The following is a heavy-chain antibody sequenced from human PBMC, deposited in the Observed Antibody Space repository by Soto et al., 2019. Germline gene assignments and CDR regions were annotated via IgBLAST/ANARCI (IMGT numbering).Heavy chain of an antibody. D-gene: IGHD7-27*01. J-gene: IGHJ4*02. CDR1: GFSFRSYG. V-gene: IGHV3-33*01. Sequence: GGSLRLSGAASGFSFRSYGMTWVRQAPGKGLEWVVVIWHDGNNKYHADSVQGRFTVSRDNSKNTLYLQMNYLRPEDTAVYYCARDRLTGTAEWHSLDSWGQGTQVTVYS. CDR3: ARDRLTGTAEWHSLDS. CDR2: IWHDGNNK.